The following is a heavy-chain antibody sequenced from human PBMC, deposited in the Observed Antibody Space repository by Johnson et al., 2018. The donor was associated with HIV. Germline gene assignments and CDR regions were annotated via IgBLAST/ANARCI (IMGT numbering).Heavy chain of an antibody. CDR3: ARDRQAVRGTFDI. J-gene: IGHJ3*02. CDR1: GYIFRNYW. CDR2: IYSDGSDT. Sequence: VQLVESGGGVVQPGRSLRLSCAGSGYIFRNYWMHWVRQAPGKGLVWVARIYSDGSDTAYADSVKGRFTISRDNAKKTLYLQMNSLRAEDTALYYCARDRQAVRGTFDIWGQGTMVTVSS. V-gene: IGHV3-74*03. D-gene: IGHD6-19*01.